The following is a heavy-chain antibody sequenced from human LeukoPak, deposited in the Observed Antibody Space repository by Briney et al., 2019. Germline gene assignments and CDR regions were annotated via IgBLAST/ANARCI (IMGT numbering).Heavy chain of an antibody. CDR3: ARGGLTGSNLYYMDV. CDR1: GGTFSSYA. Sequence: SVKVSCKASGGTFSSYAISWVRQAPGQGLEWMGGIIPIFGTANYAQKFQGRVTITTDESTSTAYMELSSLRSEDTAVYYCARGGLTGSNLYYMDVWGKGTTVTVSS. CDR2: IIPIFGTA. V-gene: IGHV1-69*05. J-gene: IGHJ6*03. D-gene: IGHD7-27*01.